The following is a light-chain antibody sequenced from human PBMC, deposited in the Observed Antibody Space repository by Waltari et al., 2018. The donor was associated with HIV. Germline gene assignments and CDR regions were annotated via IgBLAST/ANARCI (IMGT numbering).Light chain of an antibody. CDR2: KDT. CDR1: ALANHY. J-gene: IGLJ3*02. CDR3: QSGGSSGSWV. Sequence: SNELTQPPSVSVSPGQTARITCSGDALANHYTYWFQQKPGQAPVLVIYKDTERPSGIHERFSGSRSGTIVKLTISGVQAEDDADYYCQSGGSSGSWVFGGGTKLTVL. V-gene: IGLV3-25*03.